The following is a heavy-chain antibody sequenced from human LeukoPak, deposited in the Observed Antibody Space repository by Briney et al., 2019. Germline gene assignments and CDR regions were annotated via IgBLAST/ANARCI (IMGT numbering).Heavy chain of an antibody. CDR3: ARGFRLSAIEDWFDP. Sequence: ASVKVSCKASGYTFTGYYMHWVRQAPGQGLEWMGWITPNSGGTKYAQKFQGRVTMTRDTSISTAYMELSGLRSVDTAVYYCARGFRLSAIEDWFDPWGQGTLVTVSS. J-gene: IGHJ5*02. CDR1: GYTFTGYY. V-gene: IGHV1-2*02. D-gene: IGHD2-2*02. CDR2: ITPNSGGT.